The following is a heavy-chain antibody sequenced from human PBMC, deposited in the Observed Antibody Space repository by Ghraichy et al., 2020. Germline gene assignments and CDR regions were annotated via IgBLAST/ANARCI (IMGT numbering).Heavy chain of an antibody. Sequence: GSLRLSCAVSGYSISSGYYWGWIRQPPGKGLEWLANIYHSGTTYYNPSLKGRLTISVDTSKRQFSLKLSSVTAADTAVYYCARGLYYGSSGFGYWGQGTLVTVSS. V-gene: IGHV4-38-2*01. CDR3: ARGLYYGSSGFGY. D-gene: IGHD3-22*01. J-gene: IGHJ4*02. CDR1: GYSISSGYY. CDR2: IYHSGTT.